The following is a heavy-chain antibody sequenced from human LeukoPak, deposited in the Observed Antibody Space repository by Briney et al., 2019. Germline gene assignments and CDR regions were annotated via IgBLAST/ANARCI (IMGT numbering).Heavy chain of an antibody. V-gene: IGHV3-9*01. J-gene: IGHJ4*02. CDR1: GFVFDDYA. CDR2: SNWNSGNI. D-gene: IGHD2-2*01. Sequence: PGRSLRLSCVGSGFVFDDYAIHWGRQAPGEGLEWVSGSNWNSGNIGYGDPVKGRFTVSRDNAKKSLYLQMNKLRPDDTAVYYCANSMTLLFQLENWGQGTLVTVSS. CDR3: ANSMTLLFQLEN.